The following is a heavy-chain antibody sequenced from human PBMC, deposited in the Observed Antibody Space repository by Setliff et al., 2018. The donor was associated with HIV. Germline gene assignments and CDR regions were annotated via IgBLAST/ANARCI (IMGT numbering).Heavy chain of an antibody. CDR2: ITGSGDST. D-gene: IGHD3-3*01. Sequence: PGGSLRLSCAASGFTFSSYAMTWVRQAPGKGLEWVSSITGSGDSTYYANSVKGRFTISRDSSKNTLSRQMSSLRAEDTALYYCATGQFLEWFNWFDPWGQGTLVTVSS. V-gene: IGHV3-23*01. J-gene: IGHJ5*02. CDR1: GFTFSSYA. CDR3: ATGQFLEWFNWFDP.